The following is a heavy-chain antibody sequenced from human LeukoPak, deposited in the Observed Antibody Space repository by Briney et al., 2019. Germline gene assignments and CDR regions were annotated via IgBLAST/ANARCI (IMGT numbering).Heavy chain of an antibody. CDR1: GGSISSSSYY. Sequence: PSETLSLTCTVSGGSISSSSYYWGWIRQPPGKGLEWIGSIYYSGSTYYNPSHKSRVTISVDTSKNQFSLKLSSVTAADTAIYFCARRMLMGMYYYYMDVWGKGTTVTVSS. D-gene: IGHD1-26*01. V-gene: IGHV4-39*01. CDR2: IYYSGST. J-gene: IGHJ6*03. CDR3: ARRMLMGMYYYYMDV.